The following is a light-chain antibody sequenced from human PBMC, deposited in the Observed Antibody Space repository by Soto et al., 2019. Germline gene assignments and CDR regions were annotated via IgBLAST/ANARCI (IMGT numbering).Light chain of an antibody. J-gene: IGKJ2*01. V-gene: IGKV1-33*01. CDR2: DAS. CDR3: QHYDSLPYT. Sequence: DLQMTQSPSSLSASVGDRVTITCQASQDISNYLNWYQQKPGKAPQLLIYDASNLKTGVPLRFSGSGSGTDFSFTISSLQPEDIATYYCQHYDSLPYTFGQGTKLEI. CDR1: QDISNY.